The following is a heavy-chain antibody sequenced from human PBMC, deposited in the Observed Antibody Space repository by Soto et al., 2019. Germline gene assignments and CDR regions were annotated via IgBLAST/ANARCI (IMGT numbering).Heavy chain of an antibody. CDR3: ARLPPPLLWFGGSQSTLYGMDV. CDR1: GWSFSVYY. D-gene: IGHD3-10*01. J-gene: IGHJ6*02. V-gene: IGHV4-34*01. Sequence: SETLSLTCAVYGWSFSVYYWSWIRQPPGKGLEWIGEINHSGSTNYNPSLKSRVTISVDTSKNQFSLKLSSVTAADTAVYYCARLPPPLLWFGGSQSTLYGMDVWGQGTTVTVS. CDR2: INHSGST.